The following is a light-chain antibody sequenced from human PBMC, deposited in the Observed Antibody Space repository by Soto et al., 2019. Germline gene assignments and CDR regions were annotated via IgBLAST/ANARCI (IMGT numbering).Light chain of an antibody. CDR2: EVS. Sequence: QSVLTRPASVSGSPGQSVTISCSGTSSDVGSYNHVSWYQQAPGTAPKLMIYEVSNRPSGVPDRFSGSKSGNTASLTISGLQPEDEADYYCYSFTTSDTYVFGTGTKVTVL. V-gene: IGLV2-18*02. CDR1: SSDVGSYNH. CDR3: YSFTTSDTYV. J-gene: IGLJ1*01.